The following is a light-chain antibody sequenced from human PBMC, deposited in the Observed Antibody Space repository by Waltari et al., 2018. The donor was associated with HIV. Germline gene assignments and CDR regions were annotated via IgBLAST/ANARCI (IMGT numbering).Light chain of an antibody. Sequence: QSVLTQPPSASGTHGQRVTLSCSGGTSNIGRNYVYWYQQLPGTAPKLLIYRNNQRPSGVPDRCSGSKSGTSASLAISGLRSEDEADYYCAAWNDSLSGYVFGTGTKVTV. J-gene: IGLJ1*01. CDR1: TSNIGRNY. V-gene: IGLV1-47*01. CDR3: AAWNDSLSGYV. CDR2: RNN.